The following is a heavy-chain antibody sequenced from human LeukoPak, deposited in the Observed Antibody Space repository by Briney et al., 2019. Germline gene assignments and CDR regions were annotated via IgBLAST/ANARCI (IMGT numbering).Heavy chain of an antibody. V-gene: IGHV3-48*03. Sequence: PGGSLRLSCAASRFTFSSYETNWVRQAPGKGLEWVSYISSSGSTIYYADSVKGRFTISRDNAKNSLYLQMNSLRAEDTAVYYCAVAVLEWLTYDYWGQGTLVTVSS. D-gene: IGHD3-3*01. CDR3: AVAVLEWLTYDY. J-gene: IGHJ4*02. CDR2: ISSSGSTI. CDR1: RFTFSSYE.